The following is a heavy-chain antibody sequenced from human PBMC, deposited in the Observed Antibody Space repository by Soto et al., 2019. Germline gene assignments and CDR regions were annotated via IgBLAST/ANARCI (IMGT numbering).Heavy chain of an antibody. CDR1: VITISTYP. J-gene: IGHJ1*01. V-gene: IGHV3-23*01. D-gene: IGHD4-17*01. CDR2: ISGSGDRT. Sequence: EVQLLVCGGGLVQPGGSLRLSCAASVITISTYPMSWVIQPPGKGLDWVSGISGSGDRTYYADSEKGPFTIYKDISRTSRSMQLDSLGVQDTAVYFCVKDDGVYQSTAPHWGQGTLVTVSP. CDR3: VKDDGVYQSTAPH.